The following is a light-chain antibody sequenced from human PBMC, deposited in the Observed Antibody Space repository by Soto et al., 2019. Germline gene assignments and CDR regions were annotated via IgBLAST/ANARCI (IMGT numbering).Light chain of an antibody. CDR3: QQSYSTLALT. Sequence: DIQMTQSPSSLSASVGDRVTITCRASQSISSYLNWYQQKPGKAPKLLIYAASSLQSGVPSRCSCSGSGTDFTLTISSLQPEDFATYYCQQSYSTLALTFGGGTKVDIK. CDR1: QSISSY. V-gene: IGKV1-39*01. J-gene: IGKJ4*01. CDR2: AAS.